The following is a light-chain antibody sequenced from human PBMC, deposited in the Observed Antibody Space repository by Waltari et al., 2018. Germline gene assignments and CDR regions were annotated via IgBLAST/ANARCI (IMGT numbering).Light chain of an antibody. CDR1: ESLLHSNGNTY. CDR3: MQAIRTPRT. V-gene: IGKV2-28*01. J-gene: IGKJ1*01. Sequence: DVVMTQSPLSLPVTPGEPASISCRSSESLLHSNGNTYLAWYLQKPGQSPKLLIYLGFTRASGVPDRFSGSGSGTDFTLKISRVEAEDVGIYYCMQAIRTPRTFAQGTKVEIK. CDR2: LGF.